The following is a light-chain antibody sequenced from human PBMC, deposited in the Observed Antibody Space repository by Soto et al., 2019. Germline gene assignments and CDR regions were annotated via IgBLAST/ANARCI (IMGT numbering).Light chain of an antibody. CDR1: QSLLHSNGYNY. CDR3: MQALQTPLT. Sequence: DVVMTQSPLSLSVTLGQPASISCRSSQSLLHSNGYNYLDWYLQKPVQSPQLLIYLGSNRASGVPDRFSGSGSGTDFTLKISRVEAEDVGVYYCMQALQTPLTFGQGTKVDIK. J-gene: IGKJ1*01. V-gene: IGKV2-28*01. CDR2: LGS.